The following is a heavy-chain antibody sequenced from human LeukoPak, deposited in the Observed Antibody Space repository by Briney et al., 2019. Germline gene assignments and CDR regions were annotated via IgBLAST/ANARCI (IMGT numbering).Heavy chain of an antibody. CDR1: GGSISSRSHF. CDR3: ARHRAYSSSSPFDY. D-gene: IGHD6-6*01. CDR2: IYYSGST. Sequence: SETLSLTCTVSGGSISSRSHFWGWIRQPPGKGLEWIGSIYYSGSTYYNPSLESRLTISVDTSKNQFSLRLSSVTAADTAVYYCARHRAYSSSSPFDYWGQGTLVTVSS. J-gene: IGHJ4*02. V-gene: IGHV4-39*01.